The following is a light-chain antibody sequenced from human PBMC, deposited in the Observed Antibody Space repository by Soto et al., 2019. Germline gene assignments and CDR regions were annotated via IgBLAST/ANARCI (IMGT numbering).Light chain of an antibody. CDR3: QQSYGTPIT. V-gene: IGKV1-39*01. CDR1: QSISRY. J-gene: IGKJ5*01. Sequence: DIQMPQSPSSLSSSLLYRFTITCRASQSISRYLNWYQQKPGKAPNLLIYVASSLQSEVPSRFSGSGSGTDFTLTITSLQPEDFATYYCQQSYGTPITFGQGTRLEIK. CDR2: VAS.